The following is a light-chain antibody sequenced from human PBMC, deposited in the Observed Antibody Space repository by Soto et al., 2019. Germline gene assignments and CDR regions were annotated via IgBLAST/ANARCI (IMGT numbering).Light chain of an antibody. CDR1: SSDVGDNNY. J-gene: IGLJ3*02. CDR2: EVS. V-gene: IGLV2-14*01. Sequence: QSALTQPASVSGSPGQSITISCTGTSSDVGDNNYVSWYQQHPGKAPKLMIYEVSNRPSGVSNRFSGSKSGNTASLTISGRQAEDEDDDYCSSYTSSSTRVFGRGTKVTVL. CDR3: SSYTSSSTRV.